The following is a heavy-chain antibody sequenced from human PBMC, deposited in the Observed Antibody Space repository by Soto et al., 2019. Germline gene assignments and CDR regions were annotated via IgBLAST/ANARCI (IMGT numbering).Heavy chain of an antibody. V-gene: IGHV4-59*01. J-gene: IGHJ3*02. CDR2: IHHSGDT. CDR1: GGSMSFYS. D-gene: IGHD2-8*01. CDR3: ARAHCSNGICYAFDI. Sequence: QVQLQESGPGLVEPSETLSLTCAVSGGSMSFYSWSWIRQPPGKGLEWIGYIHHSGDTDYNPSLQRRVTISVDRPQNQLSLKLTSVTTADTAVYYCARAHCSNGICYAFDIWGPGTKVTVSS.